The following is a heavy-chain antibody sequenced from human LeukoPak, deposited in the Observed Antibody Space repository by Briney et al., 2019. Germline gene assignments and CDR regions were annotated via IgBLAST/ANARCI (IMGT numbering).Heavy chain of an antibody. CDR3: ARVGFVGAADY. D-gene: IGHD6-13*01. J-gene: IGHJ4*02. V-gene: IGHV3-7*01. Sequence: QPGGSLRLSCAASGFIFSGYWMNWVRQAPGKGLEWVANIKQDGSEQHYVDSVRGRFTISRDNAKNSLYLQMNSLRVEDTAVYYCARVGFVGAADYWGQGTLVTVSS. CDR1: GFIFSGYW. CDR2: IKQDGSEQ.